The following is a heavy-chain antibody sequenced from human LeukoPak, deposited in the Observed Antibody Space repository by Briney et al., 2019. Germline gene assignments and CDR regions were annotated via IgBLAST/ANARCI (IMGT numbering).Heavy chain of an antibody. CDR2: ISGSGGST. V-gene: IGHV3-23*01. J-gene: IGHJ4*02. CDR3: AKSSGYSGSYSADY. CDR1: GFTFSSYA. Sequence: PGGSLRLSCAASGFTFSSYAMSWVRQAPGKGLEWVSAISGSGGSTYYADSVKGRFTISRDNSKNTLYLQMNSLRAEDTAVYHCAKSSGYSGSYSADYWGQGTLVTVSS. D-gene: IGHD1-26*01.